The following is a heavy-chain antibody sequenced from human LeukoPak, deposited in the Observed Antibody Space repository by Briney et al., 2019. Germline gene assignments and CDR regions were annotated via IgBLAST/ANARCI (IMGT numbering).Heavy chain of an antibody. V-gene: IGHV3-23*01. CDR3: AKGPYWGSWGAFDI. CDR2: ISGSGGST. J-gene: IGHJ3*02. CDR1: GFSFRSYA. D-gene: IGHD7-27*01. Sequence: GGSLRLSCAASGFSFRSYAMSWVREAPGKGLEWVSAISGSGGSTYYADSVKGRFTISRDNSKNTLYLQMNSLRAEDTAVYYCAKGPYWGSWGAFDIWGQGTMVTVSS.